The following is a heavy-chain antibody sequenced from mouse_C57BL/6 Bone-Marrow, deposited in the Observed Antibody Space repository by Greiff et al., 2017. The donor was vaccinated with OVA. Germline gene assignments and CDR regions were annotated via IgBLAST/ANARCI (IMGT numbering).Heavy chain of an antibody. CDR1: GYAFSSYW. CDR3: ARTYDYDWFAY. J-gene: IGHJ3*01. D-gene: IGHD2-4*01. CDR2: IYPGDGDT. Sequence: VQLQQSGAELVKPGASVTISCKASGYAFSSYWMNWVKQRPGKGLEWIGQIYPGDGDTNYNGKFKGKATLTADKSSSTAYMQLSSLTSEDSAVYFCARTYDYDWFAYWGQGTLVTVSA. V-gene: IGHV1-80*01.